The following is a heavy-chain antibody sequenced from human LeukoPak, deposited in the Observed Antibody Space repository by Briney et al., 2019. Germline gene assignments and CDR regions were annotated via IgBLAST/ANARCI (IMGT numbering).Heavy chain of an antibody. V-gene: IGHV3-48*03. CDR3: ARGGKDIVVVVAATVTEIDY. CDR1: GFTFSSYE. CDR2: ISSSAGTI. Sequence: GGSLRLSCAASGFTFSSYEMNWVRQAPGKGLEWVSYISSSAGTIYYADSVRGRFTISRDNSKNSLYLQMNSLRAEDTAVYYCARGGKDIVVVVAATVTEIDYWGQGTLVTVSS. D-gene: IGHD2-15*01. J-gene: IGHJ4*02.